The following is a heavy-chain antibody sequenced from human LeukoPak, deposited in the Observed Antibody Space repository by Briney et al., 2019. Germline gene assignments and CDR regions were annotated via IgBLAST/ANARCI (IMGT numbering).Heavy chain of an antibody. CDR3: ARQGDYSSSWYRADYYYYGMDV. CDR1: GGSISSSSYY. Sequence: SETLSLTCTVSGGSISSSSYYWGWIRQPPGRGLEWIGSIYYSGSTYYNPSLKSRVTISVDTSKNRFSLKLSSVTAADTAVYYCARQGDYSSSWYRADYYYYGMDVWGQGTTVTVSS. J-gene: IGHJ6*02. D-gene: IGHD6-13*01. CDR2: IYYSGST. V-gene: IGHV4-39*01.